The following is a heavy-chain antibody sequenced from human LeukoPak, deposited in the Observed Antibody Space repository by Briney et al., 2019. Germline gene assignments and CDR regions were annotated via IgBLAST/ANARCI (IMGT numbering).Heavy chain of an antibody. V-gene: IGHV3-30*02. D-gene: IGHD3-22*01. Sequence: PGGSLRLSCAASGFTFTTYGMHWVRQAPGQGLEWVAFIRYDGTKKYYADSLKGRFTISRDNSKNTLYLQMNSLRPEDTAVYYCAKISGYYPFEYWGQGTPVTVSS. J-gene: IGHJ4*02. CDR3: AKISGYYPFEY. CDR1: GFTFTTYG. CDR2: IRYDGTKK.